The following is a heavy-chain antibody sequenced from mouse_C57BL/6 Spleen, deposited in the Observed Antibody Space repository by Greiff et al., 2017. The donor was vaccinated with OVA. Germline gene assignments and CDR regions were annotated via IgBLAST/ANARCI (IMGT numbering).Heavy chain of an antibody. J-gene: IGHJ4*01. Sequence: EVMLVESGGDLVKPGVSLQLSCAASGFTFSSYGLSWVRQTPDKRLAWVATISSGGSYTYYPVSVLGRFTISRDNAKNPLYLQMSSLKSEDTAMYYCARPRDEGYYYAMDDWGQGTSVTGAS. D-gene: IGHD3-3*01. CDR2: ISSGGSYT. V-gene: IGHV5-6*01. CDR3: ARPRDEGYYYAMDD. CDR1: GFTFSSYG.